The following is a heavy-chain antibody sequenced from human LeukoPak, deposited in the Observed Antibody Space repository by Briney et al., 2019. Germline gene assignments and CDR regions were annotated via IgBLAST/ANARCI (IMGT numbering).Heavy chain of an antibody. V-gene: IGHV3-21*01. CDR3: ARDFSAGYFYFDY. Sequence: GGSLRLSCAASGFTFSSYSMNWVRQAPGKGLEWVSSISSSSYIYYADSVKGRFTISRDNAKNSLYLQMNSLRAEDTAVYYCARDFSAGYFYFDYWGQGTLVTVSS. J-gene: IGHJ4*02. CDR1: GFTFSSYS. CDR2: ISSSSYI. D-gene: IGHD3-9*01.